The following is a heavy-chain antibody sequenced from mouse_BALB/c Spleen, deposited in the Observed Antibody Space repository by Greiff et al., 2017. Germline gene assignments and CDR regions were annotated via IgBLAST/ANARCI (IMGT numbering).Heavy chain of an antibody. Sequence: QVQLKESGPGLVAPSQSLSITCTVSGFSLTSYGVHWVRQPPGKGLEGLGVIWAGGSTNYNSALMSRLSISKDNSKSQVFLKMNSLQTDDTAMYYCARDMRGYYGSSPFAYWGQGTLVTVSA. CDR3: ARDMRGYYGSSPFAY. CDR1: GFSLTSYG. CDR2: IWAGGST. J-gene: IGHJ3*01. D-gene: IGHD1-1*01. V-gene: IGHV2-9*02.